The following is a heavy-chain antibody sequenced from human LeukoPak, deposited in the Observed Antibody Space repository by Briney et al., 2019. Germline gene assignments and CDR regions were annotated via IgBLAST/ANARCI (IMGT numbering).Heavy chain of an antibody. J-gene: IGHJ4*02. V-gene: IGHV3-30*12. Sequence: GGSLRLSCAASGFTFSSYGIHWVRQAPGKGLEWVAFISYDGSNKYHADSLKGRFTISRDNAKNSLYLQMNSLRAEDTAVYYCARGTMFPYYFDYWGQGTLVTVSS. D-gene: IGHD3-10*02. CDR1: GFTFSSYG. CDR3: ARGTMFPYYFDY. CDR2: ISYDGSNK.